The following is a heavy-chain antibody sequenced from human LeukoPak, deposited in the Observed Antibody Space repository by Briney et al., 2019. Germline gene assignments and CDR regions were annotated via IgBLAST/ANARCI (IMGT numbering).Heavy chain of an antibody. CDR3: TRDESSRDDSGGYHY. J-gene: IGHJ4*02. CDR1: GASVTSHH. V-gene: IGHV4-4*07. Sequence: PSETLSLTCAVSGASVTSHHWAWLRQPAGEVEGWAGRVHFGGSTNYKPSLRSRVAISLDKSKNELSLTLKSVSAADTAVYYCTRDESSRDDSGGYHYWGRGVLVTVSS. D-gene: IGHD3-22*01. CDR2: VHFGGST.